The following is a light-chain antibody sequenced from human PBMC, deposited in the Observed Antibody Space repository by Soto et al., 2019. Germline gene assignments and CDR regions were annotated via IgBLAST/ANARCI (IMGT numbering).Light chain of an antibody. Sequence: QSALTQPRSVSGSPGQSVTISCTGTSSDVAAYNYVSWYQQHPGKAPKLLICDVSRRPSGVPDRFSGSKSGNTASLTISGLQAEDEADYYCCSYAGSYTYVVFGGGTKVTAL. CDR2: DVS. V-gene: IGLV2-11*01. CDR1: SSDVAAYNY. J-gene: IGLJ2*01. CDR3: CSYAGSYTYVV.